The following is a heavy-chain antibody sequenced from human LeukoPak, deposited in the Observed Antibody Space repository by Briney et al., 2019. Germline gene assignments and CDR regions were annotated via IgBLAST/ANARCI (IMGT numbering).Heavy chain of an antibody. V-gene: IGHV4-34*01. D-gene: IGHD1-26*01. Sequence: SETLSLTCAVYGGSFSGYYWSWIRQPPGKGLEWIGEINHSGSTNYNPSLKSRVTISVDTSKNQFSLQLNSVTPEDTAVYYCARGGGIVGATTSFDYWGQGTLVTVSS. CDR2: INHSGST. J-gene: IGHJ4*02. CDR3: ARGGGIVGATTSFDY. CDR1: GGSFSGYY.